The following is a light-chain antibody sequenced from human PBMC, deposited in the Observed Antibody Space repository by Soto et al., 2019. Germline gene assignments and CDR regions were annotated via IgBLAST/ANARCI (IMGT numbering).Light chain of an antibody. CDR3: QESYTTPAVS. CDR2: ATS. J-gene: IGKJ4*01. V-gene: IGKV1-39*01. CDR1: QNIDNY. Sequence: DIQMTQSPSSVSASLLERFTITCRASQNIDNYLNWYQQKPGKAPKLLIYATSTLQSGVPSRFSGSGSGTEFTLTISSLQAEDFATYFCQESYTTPAVSFGGGTKVDIK.